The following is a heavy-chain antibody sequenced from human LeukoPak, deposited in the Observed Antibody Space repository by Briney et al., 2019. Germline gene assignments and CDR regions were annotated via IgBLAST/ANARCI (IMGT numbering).Heavy chain of an antibody. CDR1: GYSFTSYW. CDR3: ARHEIVVVPVDYYYYGMDV. CDR2: IDPSDSYT. V-gene: IGHV5-10-1*01. D-gene: IGHD2-2*01. J-gene: IGHJ6*02. Sequence: GESPKISCKGSGYSFTSYWISWVRQMPGKGLEWMGRIDPSDSYTNYSPSFQGHVTISADKSISTAYLQWSSLKAPDTAMYYCARHEIVVVPVDYYYYGMDVWGQGTTVTVSS.